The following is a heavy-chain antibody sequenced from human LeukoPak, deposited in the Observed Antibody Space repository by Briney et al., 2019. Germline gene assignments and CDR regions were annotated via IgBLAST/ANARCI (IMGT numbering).Heavy chain of an antibody. V-gene: IGHV3-53*01. D-gene: IGHD6-13*01. CDR2: IYSGGST. CDR1: GFTVSSNY. J-gene: IGHJ4*02. CDR3: ARVRYSSSWLDY. Sequence: GGSLRLSCAASGFTVSSNYMSWVHQAPGKGLEWVSVIYSGGSTYYADSVKGRFTISRDNSKNTLYLQMNSLRAEDTAVYYCARVRYSSSWLDYWGQGTLVTVS.